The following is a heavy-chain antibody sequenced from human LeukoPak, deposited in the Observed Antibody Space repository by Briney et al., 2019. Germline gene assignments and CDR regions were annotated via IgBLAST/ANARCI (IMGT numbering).Heavy chain of an antibody. Sequence: GGSLRLSCAASGFTFSSYGMHWVRQAPGKGLEWVAVISYDGSNKYYADSVKGRFTISRDNSKNTLYLQMNSLRAEDTAVYYCAKPQMATRAGFFDYWGQGTLVTVSS. D-gene: IGHD5-24*01. CDR1: GFTFSSYG. V-gene: IGHV3-30*18. CDR2: ISYDGSNK. J-gene: IGHJ4*02. CDR3: AKPQMATRAGFFDY.